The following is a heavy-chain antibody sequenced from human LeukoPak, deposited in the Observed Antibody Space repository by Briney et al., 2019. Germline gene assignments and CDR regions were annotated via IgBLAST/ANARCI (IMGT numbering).Heavy chain of an antibody. CDR1: GFTFSTYG. D-gene: IGHD3-9*01. CDR3: AKDHTPGTYYDILTGYYREDY. Sequence: GGSLRLSCAASGFTFSTYGMHWVRQAPGKGLEWVSAISGSGGSTYYADSVKGRFTISRDNSKNTLYLQMNSLRAEDTAVYYCAKDHTPGTYYDILTGYYREDYWGQGTLVTVSS. V-gene: IGHV3-23*01. J-gene: IGHJ4*02. CDR2: ISGSGGST.